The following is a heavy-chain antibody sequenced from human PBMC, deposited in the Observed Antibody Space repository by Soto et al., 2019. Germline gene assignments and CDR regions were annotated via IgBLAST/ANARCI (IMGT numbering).Heavy chain of an antibody. D-gene: IGHD6-6*01. Sequence: VQLLQSGAEVKKPGASVKVSCKASGYTFTNYGITWVRQAPGQGLEWMGWISAYNGDTHYTQRLQGRVTMTTDTSTSTAYMELRGLRSDDTAVDYCARVRQLGGYFYYYMDVWGKGTTVTVSS. CDR2: ISAYNGDT. V-gene: IGHV1-18*01. CDR3: ARVRQLGGYFYYYMDV. J-gene: IGHJ6*03. CDR1: GYTFTNYG.